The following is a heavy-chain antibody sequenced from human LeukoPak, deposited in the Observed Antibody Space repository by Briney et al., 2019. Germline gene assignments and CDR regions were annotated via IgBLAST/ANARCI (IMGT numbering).Heavy chain of an antibody. CDR2: ISSVSTYI. CDR3: ARLAYSSSWSFYYFDY. D-gene: IGHD6-13*01. V-gene: IGHV3-21*01. J-gene: IGHJ4*02. CDR1: GFTFSSYS. Sequence: PGGSLRLSCAASGFTFSSYSMNWVRQAPGKGLEWVSSISSVSTYIYYADSVKGQFTISRGNAKNSLYLQMNSLRAEDTAVYYCARLAYSSSWSFYYFDYWGQGTPVTVSS.